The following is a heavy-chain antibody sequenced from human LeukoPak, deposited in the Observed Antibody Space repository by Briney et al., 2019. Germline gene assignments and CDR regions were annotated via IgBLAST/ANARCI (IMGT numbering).Heavy chain of an antibody. V-gene: IGHV4-59*01. CDR2: IYYSGST. CDR1: GGSISSYY. Sequence: PSETLSLTCTVSGGSISSYYWSWIRQPPGKGLEWIGYIYYSGSTNYNPSLKSRVTISVDTSKNQFSLKLSSVTAADTAVYYCARGKYSFDYWGQGTLVTVSS. CDR3: ARGKYSFDY. J-gene: IGHJ4*02.